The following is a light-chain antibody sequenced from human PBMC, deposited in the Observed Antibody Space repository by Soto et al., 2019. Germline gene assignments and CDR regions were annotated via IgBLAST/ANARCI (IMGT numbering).Light chain of an antibody. Sequence: EIVLTQSPATLSLSPGERATRSCRASQSVSSYLAWYQQKPGQAPRLLIYDASNRATGIPARFSGSGSGTDFTLTISSLEPEDFAVYYCQQRSNWPITFGQGTRPEIK. CDR2: DAS. J-gene: IGKJ5*01. CDR1: QSVSSY. CDR3: QQRSNWPIT. V-gene: IGKV3-11*01.